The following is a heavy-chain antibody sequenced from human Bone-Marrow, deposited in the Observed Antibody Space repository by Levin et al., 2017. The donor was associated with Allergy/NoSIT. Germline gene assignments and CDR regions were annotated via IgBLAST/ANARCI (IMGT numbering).Heavy chain of an antibody. D-gene: IGHD6-13*01. CDR1: GYPFIGYY. Sequence: GESLKISCKASGYPFIGYYINWVRQAPGQGLEWMGWINPNNDDTKYAQKFQGRVTMTRDTSITTAYMELTRLTADDTAVYYCARDASISSSYVLPDYWGQGTLVTVSS. V-gene: IGHV1-2*02. CDR2: INPNNDDT. J-gene: IGHJ4*02. CDR3: ARDASISSSYVLPDY.